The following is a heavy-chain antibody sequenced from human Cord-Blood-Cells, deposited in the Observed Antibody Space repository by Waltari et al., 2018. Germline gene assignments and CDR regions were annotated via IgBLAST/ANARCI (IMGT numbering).Heavy chain of an antibody. CDR1: GYTFTSYD. CDR2: MNPNLGNT. D-gene: IGHD1-7*01. J-gene: IGHJ3*02. Sequence: QVQLVQSGAEVKKPGASVKVSCKASGYTFTSYDINWVRQATGQGLGWMGWMNPNLGNTGYAQKFQGRVTITRNTSISTAYMELSSLRSEDTAVYYCARGRGNWNYRAFDIWGQGTMATVSS. V-gene: IGHV1-8*03. CDR3: ARGRGNWNYRAFDI.